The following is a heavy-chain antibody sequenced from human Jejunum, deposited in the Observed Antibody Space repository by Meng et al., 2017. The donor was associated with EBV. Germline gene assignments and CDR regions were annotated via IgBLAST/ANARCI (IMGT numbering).Heavy chain of an antibody. CDR3: ARGSGAGGRDWFDP. J-gene: IGHJ5*02. V-gene: IGHV1-8*01. D-gene: IGHD6-19*01. CDR1: GYTFLNHD. CDR2: MNSNSGNT. Sequence: QVQLVQSGAEVKKAGVSLTFSCYAYGYTFLNHDLNWVRQASGQGLEWMGWMNSNSGNTGFAQKFQGRVTMTRDTSISTAYMELSSLRSEDTALYYCARGSGAGGRDWFDPWGQGTQVTVSS.